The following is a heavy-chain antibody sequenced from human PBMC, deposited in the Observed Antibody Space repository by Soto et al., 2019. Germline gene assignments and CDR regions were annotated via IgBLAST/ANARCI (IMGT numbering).Heavy chain of an antibody. CDR3: AREQDSWSGYSFDH. D-gene: IGHD3-3*01. CDR1: GYTFTSYA. Sequence: ASVKVSCKASGYTFTSYAIQWVRQAPGQSLEWMGWINAGNGNTKYSEKFQGRVTIARDTSAGTAYMDLSSLTSEDTAVYFCAREQDSWSGYSFDHWGQGTMVTVSS. V-gene: IGHV1-3*01. J-gene: IGHJ4*02. CDR2: INAGNGNT.